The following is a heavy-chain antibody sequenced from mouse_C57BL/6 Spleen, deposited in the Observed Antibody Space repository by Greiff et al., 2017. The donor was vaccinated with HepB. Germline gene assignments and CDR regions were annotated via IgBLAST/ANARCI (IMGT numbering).Heavy chain of an antibody. Sequence: VQLQQSGPELVKPGASVKMSCKASGYTFTDYNMHWVKQSHGKSLEWIGYINPNNGGTSYNQKFKGKATLTVNKSSSTAYMELRSLTSEDSAVYYCADYDYDGFYAMDYWGQGTSVTVSS. CDR1: GYTFTDYN. D-gene: IGHD2-4*01. J-gene: IGHJ4*01. CDR3: ADYDYDGFYAMDY. V-gene: IGHV1-22*01. CDR2: INPNNGGT.